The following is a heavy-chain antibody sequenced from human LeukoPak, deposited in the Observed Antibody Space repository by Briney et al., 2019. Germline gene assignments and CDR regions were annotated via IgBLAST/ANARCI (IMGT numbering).Heavy chain of an antibody. CDR2: ISGSGGST. D-gene: IGHD3-10*01. CDR3: AKAPRHYGSGTYFDY. Sequence: PGGSLRLSCAASGFTFSSYAMSWVRQAPGKGLEWVSAISGSGGSTYYADSVKGRFTISRDNSKNTLYLQMNSLRAEDTAVYYCAKAPRHYGSGTYFDYWGQGTLVTVSS. CDR1: GFTFSSYA. J-gene: IGHJ4*02. V-gene: IGHV3-23*01.